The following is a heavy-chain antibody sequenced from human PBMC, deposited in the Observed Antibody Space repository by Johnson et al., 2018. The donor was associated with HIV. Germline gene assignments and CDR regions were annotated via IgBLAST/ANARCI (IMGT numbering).Heavy chain of an antibody. CDR2: ISYDGSKK. J-gene: IGHJ3*02. CDR1: GFTFSSYA. V-gene: IGHV3-30*09. Sequence: QVQLVESGGGLIQPGGSLRLSCAASGFTFSSYAMHWVRQAPGKGLEWVAVISYDGSKKYYADSVKGRFAISRDNSKNTLHLQMNSLRAEDTAVYYCAKLLVDTIMEEHDAFDIWGQGTMVTVSS. D-gene: IGHD5-18*01. CDR3: AKLLVDTIMEEHDAFDI.